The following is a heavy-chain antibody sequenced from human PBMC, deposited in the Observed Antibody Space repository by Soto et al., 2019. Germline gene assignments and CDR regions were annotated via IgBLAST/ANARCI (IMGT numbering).Heavy chain of an antibody. J-gene: IGHJ5*02. CDR1: GYSFTSYW. Sequence: GESRKSSFKGSGYSFTSYWISWFRQMPGKVLEVMGRMDPSDSYTNYSPSFQGHVTISADKSISTDYLKWSSLKASDPDMCYCPTPYKYSGSPRPTGVLYNWFDPWGQGTLDTVSS. V-gene: IGHV5-10-1*01. CDR3: PTPYKYSGSPRPTGVLYNWFDP. D-gene: IGHD1-26*01. CDR2: MDPSDSYT.